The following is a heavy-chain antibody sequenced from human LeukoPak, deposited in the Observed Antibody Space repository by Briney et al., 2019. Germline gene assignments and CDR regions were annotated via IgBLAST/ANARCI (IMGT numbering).Heavy chain of an antibody. V-gene: IGHV1-2*02. CDR2: INPNSGGT. J-gene: IGHJ4*02. D-gene: IGHD3-9*01. CDR3: ARAAKGARSYDILTGQIDY. Sequence: ASVKVSCKASGYTFTGYYMHWVRQAPGQGLEWMGWINPNSGGTNYAQKFQGRVTMTRDTSISTAYMELSRLRSDDTAVYYCARAAKGARSYDILTGQIDYWGQGTLVTVSS. CDR1: GYTFTGYY.